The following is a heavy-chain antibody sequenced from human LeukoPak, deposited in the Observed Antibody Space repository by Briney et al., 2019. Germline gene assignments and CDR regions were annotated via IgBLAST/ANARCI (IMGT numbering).Heavy chain of an antibody. V-gene: IGHV1-8*01. CDR3: ARGNPPLTWVY. CDR2: MNPNSGNT. D-gene: IGHD7-27*01. Sequence: GASVKVSCKASGYTFTSYDINGVRQATGQGLEWMGRMNPNSGNTGYAQKFQGRVTMTRNTSISTAYMELSSLRSEDTAVYYCARGNPPLTWVYWGQGTLVTVSS. CDR1: GYTFTSYD. J-gene: IGHJ4*02.